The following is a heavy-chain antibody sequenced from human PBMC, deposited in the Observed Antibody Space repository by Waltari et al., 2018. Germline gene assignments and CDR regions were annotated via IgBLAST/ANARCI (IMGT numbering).Heavy chain of an antibody. J-gene: IGHJ4*02. Sequence: QVQLVQSGAEVKKPGSSVKVSCKASGGTFSSYTLSWVRQAPGHGLEWMGRIIPILGIANYAQKFQGRVTITADKSTSTAYMELSSLRSEDTAVYYCARGRYYYDSSGYYWGFDYWGQGTLVTVSS. D-gene: IGHD3-22*01. CDR3: ARGRYYYDSSGYYWGFDY. CDR2: IIPILGIA. V-gene: IGHV1-69*02. CDR1: GGTFSSYT.